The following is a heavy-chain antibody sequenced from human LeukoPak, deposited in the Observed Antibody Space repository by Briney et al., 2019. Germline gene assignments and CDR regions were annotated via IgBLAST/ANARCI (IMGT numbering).Heavy chain of an antibody. D-gene: IGHD6-13*01. CDR3: ARDRRGIAAAGRYYYYYYMDV. CDR2: ISGSGGST. J-gene: IGHJ6*03. CDR1: GFTFSSYG. V-gene: IGHV3-23*01. Sequence: GGSLRLSCAASGFTFSSYGMSWVRQAPGKGLEWVSAISGSGGSTYYADSVKGRFTISRDNSKNTLYLQMGSLRAEDMAVYYCARDRRGIAAAGRYYYYYYMDVWGKGTTVTISS.